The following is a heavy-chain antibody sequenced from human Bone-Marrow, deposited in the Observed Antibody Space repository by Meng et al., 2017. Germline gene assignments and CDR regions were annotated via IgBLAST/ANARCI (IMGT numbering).Heavy chain of an antibody. Sequence: QVKLVESGAEVQKPAASVNFCCKAAGAVFTRVGIQWVRQAPGQGLEWMGGIIPIFGTANYAQKFQGRVPITAEKSTSTAYMELSSLRSDDTDVYYCARGGSGWYYFDYWGQGTLVTVSS. V-gene: IGHV1-69*13. D-gene: IGHD6-19*01. J-gene: IGHJ4*02. CDR1: GAVFTRVG. CDR2: IIPIFGTA. CDR3: ARGGSGWYYFDY.